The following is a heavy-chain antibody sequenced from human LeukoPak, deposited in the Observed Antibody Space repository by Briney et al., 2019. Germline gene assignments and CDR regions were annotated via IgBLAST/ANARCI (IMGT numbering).Heavy chain of an antibody. CDR3: ATRGERSGAFDI. Sequence: GASVKVSCKVSGYTLTELSMHWVRQAPGRGLEWVGGFDPEDGETIYAQKFQGRVTMTEDTSTDTAYMELSSLRSEDTAVYYCATRGERSGAFDIWGQGTMVTVSS. CDR2: FDPEDGET. V-gene: IGHV1-24*01. D-gene: IGHD3-16*01. J-gene: IGHJ3*02. CDR1: GYTLTELS.